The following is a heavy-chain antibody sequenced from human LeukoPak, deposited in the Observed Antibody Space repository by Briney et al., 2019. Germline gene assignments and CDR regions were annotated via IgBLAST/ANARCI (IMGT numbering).Heavy chain of an antibody. CDR1: GGSISSSSYY. Sequence: SETLSVTCTVSGGSISSSSYYWGWIRQPPGKGLEWIGSIYYSGSTYYNPSHKSRVTISVDTSKKQFSLKLSSVTAADTAVYYCARHDYGGVNWFDPWGQGTLVTVSS. V-gene: IGHV4-39*01. CDR3: ARHDYGGVNWFDP. J-gene: IGHJ5*02. CDR2: IYYSGST. D-gene: IGHD4-23*01.